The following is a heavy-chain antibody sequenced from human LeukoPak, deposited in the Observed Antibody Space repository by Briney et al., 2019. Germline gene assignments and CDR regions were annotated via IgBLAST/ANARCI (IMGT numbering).Heavy chain of an antibody. CDR3: ARGPGYWSGTTS. D-gene: IGHD1-7*01. J-gene: IGHJ5*02. Sequence: PGGSLRLSCAASGFTFSSYGMHWVRQAPGKGLEWVAFIRYDGSNKYYADSVKGRFTISRDNSKNTLYLQMNSLRAEDTAVYYCARGPGYWSGTTSWGQGTLVTVSS. CDR1: GFTFSSYG. CDR2: IRYDGSNK. V-gene: IGHV3-30*02.